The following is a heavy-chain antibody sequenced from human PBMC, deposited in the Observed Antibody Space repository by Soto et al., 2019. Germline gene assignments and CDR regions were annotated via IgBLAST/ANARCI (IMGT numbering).Heavy chain of an antibody. Sequence: SETLSLTCTVSGGSISSGGYYWSWIRQHPGKGLEWIGYIYYSGSTYYNPSLKSRVTISVDTSKNQFSLKLSSVTAADTAVYYCARGRVVVPAAIGIFDYWGQGTLVTVS. CDR3: ARGRVVVPAAIGIFDY. V-gene: IGHV4-31*03. D-gene: IGHD2-2*01. CDR1: GGSISSGGYY. J-gene: IGHJ4*02. CDR2: IYYSGST.